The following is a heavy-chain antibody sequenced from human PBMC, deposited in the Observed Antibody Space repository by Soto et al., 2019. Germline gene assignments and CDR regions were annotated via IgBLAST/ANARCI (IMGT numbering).Heavy chain of an antibody. D-gene: IGHD2-2*01. Sequence: VASVKVSCKASGGTFSSYAISWVRQAPGQGLEWMGGIIPIFGTANYAQKFQGRVTITADESTSTAYMELSSLRSEDTAVYYCARADLGYCSSTSCYSLVSWFDPWGQGTLVTSPQ. CDR3: ARADLGYCSSTSCYSLVSWFDP. CDR1: GGTFSSYA. J-gene: IGHJ5*02. CDR2: IIPIFGTA. V-gene: IGHV1-69*13.